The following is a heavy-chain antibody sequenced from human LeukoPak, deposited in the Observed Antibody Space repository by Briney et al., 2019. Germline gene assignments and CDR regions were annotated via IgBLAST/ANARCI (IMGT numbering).Heavy chain of an antibody. V-gene: IGHV4-4*07. CDR3: ARGGNYYGSGSYYFWFDP. CDR1: GGSISSYY. D-gene: IGHD3-10*01. CDR2: IYTSGST. Sequence: PSETLSLTCTVSGGSISSYYWSWIRQPAGKGLEWIGRIYTSGSTNYNPSLKSRVTISVDTSKNQFSLKLSSVTAADTAVYYCARGGNYYGSGSYYFWFDPWGQGTLVTVSS. J-gene: IGHJ5*02.